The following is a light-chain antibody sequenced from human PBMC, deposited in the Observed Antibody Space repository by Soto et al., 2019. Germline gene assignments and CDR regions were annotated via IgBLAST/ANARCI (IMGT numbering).Light chain of an antibody. CDR1: QSISDW. CDR3: QQYNSYPYT. V-gene: IGKV1-5*03. J-gene: IGKJ2*01. CDR2: KAS. Sequence: DIQMTQSPSTLSASVGDRVTITCRASQSISDWLAWYQQAPGKAPKLLIYKASSLQSGVPSRFSGSGSGTEFTLTISSLQPDDFATFYCQQYNSYPYTFGQGTKVDIK.